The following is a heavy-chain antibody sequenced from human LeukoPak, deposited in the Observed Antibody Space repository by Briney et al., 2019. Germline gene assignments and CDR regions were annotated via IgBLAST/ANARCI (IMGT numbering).Heavy chain of an antibody. Sequence: ASVKVSCKASGYTFTGYYMHWLRQAPGQGLEWMGWINPNSGGTNYAQKFQGRVTTTRDTSISTAYMELSRLRSDDTAVYYCARDPLAGRIGYSSGWYVFNSFDYWGQGTLVTVSS. D-gene: IGHD6-19*01. J-gene: IGHJ4*02. CDR1: GYTFTGYY. CDR3: ARDPLAGRIGYSSGWYVFNSFDY. V-gene: IGHV1-2*02. CDR2: INPNSGGT.